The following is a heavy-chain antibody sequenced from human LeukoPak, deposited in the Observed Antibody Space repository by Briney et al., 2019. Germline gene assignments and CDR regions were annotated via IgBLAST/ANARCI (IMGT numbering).Heavy chain of an antibody. CDR2: IYHSGST. CDR1: GGSISSSSYY. J-gene: IGHJ5*02. D-gene: IGHD3-3*01. Sequence: PSETLSLTCTVSGGSISSSSYYWGWLRQPPGKGLEWIGSIYHSGSTYYNPSLKSRVTISVDTSKNQFSLKLSSVTAADTAVYYCARARVVNNWFDPWGQGTLVTVSS. V-gene: IGHV4-39*07. CDR3: ARARVVNNWFDP.